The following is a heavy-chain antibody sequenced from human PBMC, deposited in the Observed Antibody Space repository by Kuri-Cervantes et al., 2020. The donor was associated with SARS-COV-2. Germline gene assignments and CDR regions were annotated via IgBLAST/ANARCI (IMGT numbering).Heavy chain of an antibody. V-gene: IGHV4-39*01. CDR2: IYYSGST. Sequence: ESLKISCTVSGGSISSSSYYWGWIRQPPRKGLERIGSIYYSGSTYYNPSLKSRVTISVDTSKNQFSLKLSSVTAADTAVYYCARHEPSTVTTLFDYWGQGTLVTVSS. J-gene: IGHJ4*02. CDR3: ARHEPSTVTTLFDY. CDR1: GGSISSSSYY. D-gene: IGHD4-11*01.